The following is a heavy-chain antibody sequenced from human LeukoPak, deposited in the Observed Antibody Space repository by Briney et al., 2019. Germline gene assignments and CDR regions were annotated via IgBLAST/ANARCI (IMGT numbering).Heavy chain of an antibody. D-gene: IGHD3-10*01. Sequence: GESLRLSCAASGFTFSSYEMNWVRQAPGKGLEWVSYISSSGSTIYYADSVKGRFTISRDNAKNSLYLQMNSLRAEDTAVYYCARDKRESGSRYYYYYGMDVWGQGTTVTVSS. CDR2: ISSSGSTI. CDR1: GFTFSSYE. V-gene: IGHV3-48*03. J-gene: IGHJ6*02. CDR3: ARDKRESGSRYYYYYGMDV.